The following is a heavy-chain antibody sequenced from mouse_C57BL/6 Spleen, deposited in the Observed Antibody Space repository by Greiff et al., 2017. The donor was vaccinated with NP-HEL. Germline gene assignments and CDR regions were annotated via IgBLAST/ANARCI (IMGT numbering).Heavy chain of an antibody. CDR3: TRDPFY. V-gene: IGHV1-15*01. J-gene: IGHJ4*01. CDR2: IDPETGGT. CDR1: GYTFTDYE. Sequence: QQSGAELVRPGASVTLSCKASGYTFTDYEMHWVKQTPVHGLEWIGAIDPETGGTAYNQKFKGKAILTADKSSSTAYMELRSLTSEDSAVYYCTRDPFYWGQGTSVTVSS.